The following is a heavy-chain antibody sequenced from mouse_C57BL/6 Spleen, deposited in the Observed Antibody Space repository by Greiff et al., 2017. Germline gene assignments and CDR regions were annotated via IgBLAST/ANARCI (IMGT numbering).Heavy chain of an antibody. D-gene: IGHD4-1*02. Sequence: EVQLVESGPGLVKPSQSLSLTCSVTGYSITSGYYWNWIRQFPGNKLEWMGYISYDGSNNYNPSLKNRISITRDTSKNQFFLKLNSVTTEDTATYYCATTGIYFDYWGQGTTLTVSS. J-gene: IGHJ2*01. CDR3: ATTGIYFDY. CDR2: ISYDGSN. CDR1: GYSITSGYY. V-gene: IGHV3-6*01.